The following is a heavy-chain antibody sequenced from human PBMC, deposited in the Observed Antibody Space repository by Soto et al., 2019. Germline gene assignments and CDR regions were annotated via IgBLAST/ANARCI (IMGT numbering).Heavy chain of an antibody. V-gene: IGHV1-2*04. J-gene: IGHJ6*02. CDR2: INPNSGGT. Sequence: ASVKVSCKAAGYTFTGYYMHWVRQAPGQGLEWMGWINPNSGGTNYAQKFQGWVTMTRDTSISTAYMELSRLRSDDTAVYYCARAGEGDTESSSSSVVYYYGMEVWGQGTTVTVSS. D-gene: IGHD6-6*01. CDR1: GYTFTGYY. CDR3: ARAGEGDTESSSSSVVYYYGMEV.